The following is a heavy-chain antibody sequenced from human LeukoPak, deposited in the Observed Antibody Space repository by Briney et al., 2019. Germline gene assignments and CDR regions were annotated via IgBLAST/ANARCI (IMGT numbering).Heavy chain of an antibody. CDR2: IKQDGSEK. Sequence: PGGSLRLSCAASGFTFSSYWMSWVRQAPGKGLEWVANIKQDGSEKYYVDSVKGRFTISRDNAKKSLYLQMNSLRAEDTAVYYCARDIGGYDSKKFDYWGQGTLVTVSS. CDR1: GFTFSSYW. D-gene: IGHD5-12*01. J-gene: IGHJ4*02. V-gene: IGHV3-7*05. CDR3: ARDIGGYDSKKFDY.